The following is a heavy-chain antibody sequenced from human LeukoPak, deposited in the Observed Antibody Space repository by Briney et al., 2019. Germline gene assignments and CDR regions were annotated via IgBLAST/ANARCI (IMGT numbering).Heavy chain of an antibody. CDR1: GGAVTSTNW. CDR3: AREGGFYRPLDY. Sequence: SETLSLTCDMSGGAVTSTNWWTGVRQAPGKVLEWICEGHLDGRTNYNPSLKSRLIMSVDLPENHISLKLTSVTAADTAVYYCAREGGFYRPLDYSGQGTLVTVSS. CDR2: GHLDGRT. J-gene: IGHJ4*02. D-gene: IGHD3-3*01. V-gene: IGHV4-4*02.